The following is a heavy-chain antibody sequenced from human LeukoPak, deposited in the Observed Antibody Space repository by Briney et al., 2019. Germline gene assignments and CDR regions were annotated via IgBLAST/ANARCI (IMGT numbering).Heavy chain of an antibody. V-gene: IGHV4-34*01. J-gene: IGHJ6*03. CDR2: INHSGST. D-gene: IGHD3-9*01. CDR3: ARGYYDILTGYYYYYYYYYMDV. CDR1: GGSFSGYY. Sequence: SETLSLTCAVYGGSFSGYYWSWIRQPPGKGLEWIGEINHSGSTNYNPSLKSRVTISVDTSKNQFSLKLSSVTAADTAVYYCARGYYDILTGYYYYYYYYYMDVWGKGTTVTISS.